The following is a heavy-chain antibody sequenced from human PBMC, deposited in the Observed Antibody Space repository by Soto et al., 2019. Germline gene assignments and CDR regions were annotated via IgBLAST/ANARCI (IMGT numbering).Heavy chain of an antibody. J-gene: IGHJ1*01. CDR2: INGGNGNT. Sequence: QVQLVQSGAEVKKPGASVKISCKASGYTFSSYTIHWVRQTPGQRLEWMGWINGGNGNTKYSQNFQGRVTFTRDTAASTAYMELSSLRSEDTALYYCEREVGYCTVGSGYTYFHYWGQGTLVTVSS. CDR3: EREVGYCTVGSGYTYFHY. D-gene: IGHD2-8*02. CDR1: GYTFSSYT. V-gene: IGHV1-3*01.